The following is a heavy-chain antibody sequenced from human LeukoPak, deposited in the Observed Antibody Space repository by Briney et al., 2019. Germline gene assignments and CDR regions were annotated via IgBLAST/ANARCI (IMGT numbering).Heavy chain of an antibody. CDR2: ISSSSSYI. CDR3: ARGGMATASHYYYYMDV. J-gene: IGHJ6*03. Sequence: GGSLRLSCAASGFTFSSYWMSWVRQAPGKGLEWVSSISSSSSYIYYADSVRGRFTISRDNAKNTLYLQMNSLRAEDTAVYYCARGGMATASHYYYYMDVWGKGTTVTVSS. CDR1: GFTFSSYW. D-gene: IGHD5-24*01. V-gene: IGHV3-21*01.